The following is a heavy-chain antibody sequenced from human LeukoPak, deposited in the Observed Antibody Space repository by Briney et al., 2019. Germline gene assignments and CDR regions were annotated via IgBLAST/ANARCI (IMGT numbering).Heavy chain of an antibody. CDR2: ISAGGDSS. J-gene: IGHJ6*02. Sequence: GGSLRLSCAASGFTVSSNYMSWVRQAPGKGLEWVSAISAGGDSSYYADSVRGRFTVSRDNSKNTLYLQMNSLRDEDTAVYYCARERFIGGNSYGLDVWGQGTTVTVSS. CDR3: ARERFIGGNSYGLDV. V-gene: IGHV3-53*01. CDR1: GFTVSSNY. D-gene: IGHD5-18*01.